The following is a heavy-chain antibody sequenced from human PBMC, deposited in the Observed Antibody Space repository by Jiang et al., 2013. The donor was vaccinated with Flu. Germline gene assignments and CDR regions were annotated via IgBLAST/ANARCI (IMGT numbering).Heavy chain of an antibody. CDR2: INPSGGST. V-gene: IGHV1-46*01. D-gene: IGHD2-15*01. CDR1: TSYY. Sequence: TSYYMHWVRQAPGQGLEWMGIINPSGGSTSYAQKFQGRVTMTRDTSTSTVYMELSSLRSEDTAVYYCARGGGLGYCSGGSCYRFDYWGQGTLVTVSS. CDR3: ARGGGLGYCSGGSCYRFDY. J-gene: IGHJ4*02.